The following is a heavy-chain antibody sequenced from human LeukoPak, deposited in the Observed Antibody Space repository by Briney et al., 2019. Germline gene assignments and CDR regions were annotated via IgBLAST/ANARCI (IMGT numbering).Heavy chain of an antibody. D-gene: IGHD3-3*01. CDR1: GYTFTSYD. CDR3: ARGRKGSTIFGVVITDLYYYYMDV. V-gene: IGHV1-8*01. Sequence: ASVKVSCKASGYTFTSYDINWVRQATGQGLEWMGWMNPNSGNTGYAQKFQGRVTMTRNTSISTAYMELSSLRSEDTAVYYCARGRKGSTIFGVVITDLYYYYMDVWGKGTTVTVSS. CDR2: MNPNSGNT. J-gene: IGHJ6*03.